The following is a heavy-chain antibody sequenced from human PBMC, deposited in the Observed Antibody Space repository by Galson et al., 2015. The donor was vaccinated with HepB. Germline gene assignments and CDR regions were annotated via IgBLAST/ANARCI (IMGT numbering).Heavy chain of an antibody. Sequence: SVKVSCKASGGTFSSYAISWVRQAPGQGLEWMGRIIPILGIANYAQKFQGRVTITADKSTSTAYMELSSLRSEDTAVYYCARDPRQQLVRYYYYGMDVWGQGTTVTVSS. CDR2: IIPILGIA. D-gene: IGHD6-13*01. CDR1: GGTFSSYA. V-gene: IGHV1-69*04. CDR3: ARDPRQQLVRYYYYGMDV. J-gene: IGHJ6*02.